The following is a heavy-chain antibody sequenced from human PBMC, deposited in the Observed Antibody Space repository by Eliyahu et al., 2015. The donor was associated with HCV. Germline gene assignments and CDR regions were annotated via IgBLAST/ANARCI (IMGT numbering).Heavy chain of an antibody. CDR3: ARDGSAAAAGTLPDY. CDR2: TSYDGSNK. V-gene: IGHV3-30*04. CDR1: GFTFSXYA. J-gene: IGHJ4*02. Sequence: QVQLVESGGGVVQPGRSLRLSCAASGFTFSXYAMHWVRQAPGKGLEWVAVTSYDGSNKYYADSVKGRFTISRDSSRNTLYLQMDSLRAEDTAVYYCARDGSAAAAGTLPDYWGQGTLVTVSS. D-gene: IGHD6-13*01.